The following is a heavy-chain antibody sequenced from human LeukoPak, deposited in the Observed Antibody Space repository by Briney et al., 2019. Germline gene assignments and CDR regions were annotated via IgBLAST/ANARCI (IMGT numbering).Heavy chain of an antibody. CDR3: ARYYDFWSGPLDY. D-gene: IGHD3-3*01. CDR2: MIPNSGNT. V-gene: IGHV1-8*01. Sequence: ASVKVSCKASGYTFTSYDINWVRQATGQGLEWMGWMIPNSGNTGYAQKFQGRVTMTRNTSISTAYMELSSLRSEDTAVYYCARYYDFWSGPLDYWGQGTLVTVSS. J-gene: IGHJ4*02. CDR1: GYTFTSYD.